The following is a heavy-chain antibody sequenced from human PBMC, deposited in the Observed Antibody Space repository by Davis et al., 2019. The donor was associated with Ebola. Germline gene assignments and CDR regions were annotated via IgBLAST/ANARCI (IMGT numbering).Heavy chain of an antibody. CDR1: GFNFSHYA. V-gene: IGHV3-7*03. Sequence: GESLKISCAVSGFNFSHYAMSWVRQAQGKGLEWVGTVNRDGSQTYYVDSVKGRFTMSRDNAKNSLHLEMNSLTVEDTAVYYCATDAWGGYDPWGQGTPVTVSS. J-gene: IGHJ5*02. CDR2: VNRDGSQT. D-gene: IGHD1-26*01. CDR3: ATDAWGGYDP.